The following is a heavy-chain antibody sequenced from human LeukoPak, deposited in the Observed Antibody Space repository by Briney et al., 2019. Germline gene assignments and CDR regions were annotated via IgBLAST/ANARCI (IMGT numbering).Heavy chain of an antibody. CDR2: INWNGGST. Sequence: GGSLRLSCAASGFTFDDYGMSWVRQAPGKGLEWVSGINWNGGSTGYADSVKGRFTISRDNSKNTLYLQMNSLRAEDTAVYYCAKDLRSAWYFDYWGQGTLVTVSS. D-gene: IGHD2-15*01. V-gene: IGHV3-20*04. CDR1: GFTFDDYG. CDR3: AKDLRSAWYFDY. J-gene: IGHJ4*02.